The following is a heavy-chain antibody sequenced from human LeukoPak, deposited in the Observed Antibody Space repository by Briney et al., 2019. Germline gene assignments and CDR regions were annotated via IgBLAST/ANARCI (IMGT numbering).Heavy chain of an antibody. D-gene: IGHD4-11*01. CDR3: ARDLPTVTHPFDY. Sequence: VASVKVSCKASGGAFSSYAISWVRQAPGQGLEWMGWINPNSGGTNYAQKFQGKVTMTRDTSISTAYMELSRLRSDDTAVYYCARDLPTVTHPFDYWGQGTLVTVSS. CDR2: INPNSGGT. CDR1: GGAFSSYA. J-gene: IGHJ4*02. V-gene: IGHV1-2*02.